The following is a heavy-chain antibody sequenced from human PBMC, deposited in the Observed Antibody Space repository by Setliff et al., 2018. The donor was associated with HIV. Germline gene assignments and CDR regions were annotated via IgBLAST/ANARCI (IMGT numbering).Heavy chain of an antibody. CDR1: GGSFSNYY. J-gene: IGHJ4*02. CDR3: TLTHVGAQTHVGIPMIDNF. CDR2: IDHEGTT. V-gene: IGHV4-34*01. D-gene: IGHD3-16*02. Sequence: KSSETLSLTCAVFGGSFSNYYWSWVRQPPGKGLEFIAEIDHEGTTNYNPSLKSRATISVDTSKNHLSLKLTSMTAADTGVYFCTLTHVGAQTHVGIPMIDNFWGQGTLVTVSS.